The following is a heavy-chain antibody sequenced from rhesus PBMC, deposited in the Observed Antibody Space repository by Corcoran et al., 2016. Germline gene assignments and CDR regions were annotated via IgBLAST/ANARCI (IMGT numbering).Heavy chain of an antibody. Sequence: EVQLVEFGAGLVQPGGSLRLSCAASGFTFRHSGMSWVRQAPGKGLEWVALIKRKADGETADYAASVKGRFTISRDDSKNTLYLQMNSLKTEDTAVYYCTTYSSWGGDYWGQGVLVTVSS. CDR2: IKRKADGETA. D-gene: IGHD6-13*01. CDR3: TTYSSWGGDY. V-gene: IGHV3-30*02. J-gene: IGHJ4*01. CDR1: GFTFRHSG.